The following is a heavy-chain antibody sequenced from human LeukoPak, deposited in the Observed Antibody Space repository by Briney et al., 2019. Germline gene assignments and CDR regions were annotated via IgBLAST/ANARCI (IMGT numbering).Heavy chain of an antibody. Sequence: GGSLRLSCAASGFTFSSYSMSWVRQAPGKGLEWVSSISSSSYIYYADSVKGRFTISRDNAKNSLYLQMNSLRAEDTAVYYCARDSQFISSWYGRNFDYWGQGTLVTVSS. D-gene: IGHD6-13*01. CDR2: ISSSSYI. J-gene: IGHJ4*02. V-gene: IGHV3-21*01. CDR3: ARDSQFISSWYGRNFDY. CDR1: GFTFSSYS.